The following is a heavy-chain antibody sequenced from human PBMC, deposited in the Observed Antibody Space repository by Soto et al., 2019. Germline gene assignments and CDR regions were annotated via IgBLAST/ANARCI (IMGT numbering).Heavy chain of an antibody. V-gene: IGHV6-1*01. CDR3: ARDTPDYYDSSGYYVLDY. Sequence: SQLLSLTCAISGDSISSNSAAWNWIRQSPSRGLEWLGRTYYRSKWYNDYAVSVKSRITINPDTSKNQFSLQLNSVTPEDTAVYYCARDTPDYYDSSGYYVLDYWCQGTLGTVSS. CDR1: GDSISSNSAA. D-gene: IGHD3-22*01. J-gene: IGHJ4*02. CDR2: TYYRSKWYN.